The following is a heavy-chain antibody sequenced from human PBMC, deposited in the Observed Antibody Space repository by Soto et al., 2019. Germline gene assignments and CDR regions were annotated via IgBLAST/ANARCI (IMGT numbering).Heavy chain of an antibody. D-gene: IGHD3-22*01. J-gene: IGHJ3*01. V-gene: IGHV1-69*02. CDR1: GGTFTSYT. Sequence: QVQLVQSGADVKKPGSSVKVSCKASGGTFTSYTISWVRQAPGQGLEWMGRIIPILGVTNYAPKFQGRVTITADNSTGTAYMELSSLRSEDTAMCYCAVHYYDTEASWGQGTMVTVS. CDR3: AVHYYDTEAS. CDR2: IIPILGVT.